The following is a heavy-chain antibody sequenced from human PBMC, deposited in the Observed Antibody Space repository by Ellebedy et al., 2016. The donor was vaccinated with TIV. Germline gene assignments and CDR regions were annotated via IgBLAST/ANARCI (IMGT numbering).Heavy chain of an antibody. V-gene: IGHV3-43*01. CDR3: AKDRGSSRSETFDY. J-gene: IGHJ4*02. Sequence: GESLKISCAASGFTFDDYTMHWVRQAPGKGLEWVSLISWDGGSTDYADSVKGRFTISRDNAKNSLYLQMNSLRAEDTALYYRAKDRGSSRSETFDYWGQGTLVTVSS. D-gene: IGHD6-13*01. CDR1: GFTFDDYT. CDR2: ISWDGGST.